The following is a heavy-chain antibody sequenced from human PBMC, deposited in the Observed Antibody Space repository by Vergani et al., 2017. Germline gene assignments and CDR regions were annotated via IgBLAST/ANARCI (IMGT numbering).Heavy chain of an antibody. CDR1: GYSISSGYY. CDR3: ARHFGTTGTTGWFDP. D-gene: IGHD1-1*01. V-gene: IGHV4-38-2*01. CDR2: IYHSGST. Sequence: QVQLQESGPGLVKPSETLSLTCAVSGYSISSGYYWGWIRQPPGKGLEWIGSIYHSGSTYYNPSLKSRVTISVDTSKNQFSLTLSSVTAADTAVYYCARHFGTTGTTGWFDPWGQGTLVTVSS. J-gene: IGHJ5*02.